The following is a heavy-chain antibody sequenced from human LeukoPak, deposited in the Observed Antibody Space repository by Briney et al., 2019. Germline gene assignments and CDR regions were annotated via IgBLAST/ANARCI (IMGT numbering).Heavy chain of an antibody. Sequence: PAGGSLRLSCGASGFTFSSYEMNWVRQAPGKGLEWVANIKQDGSEKYYVDSVKGRFTISRDNAKNSLYLQMNSLRAEDTAVYYCASRPPDSITMLYNWFDPWGQGTLVTVSS. CDR2: IKQDGSEK. V-gene: IGHV3-7*01. J-gene: IGHJ5*02. CDR3: ASRPPDSITMLYNWFDP. CDR1: GFTFSSYE. D-gene: IGHD3-10*01.